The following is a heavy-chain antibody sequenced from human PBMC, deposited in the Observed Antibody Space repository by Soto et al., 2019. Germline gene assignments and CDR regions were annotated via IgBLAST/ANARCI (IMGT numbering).Heavy chain of an antibody. J-gene: IGHJ6*01. Sequence: QVQLVESGGGVVQPGRSLRLSCAASGFTFSSYAMHWVRQAPGKGLEWVAVISYDGSNKYYADSVKGRFTISRDNSKNTLYLQMNSLRAEDTAVYYCARDRRGQGGSGSYYSYYYYGMDVW. CDR1: GFTFSSYA. CDR2: ISYDGSNK. CDR3: ARDRRGQGGSGSYYSYYYYGMDV. D-gene: IGHD3-10*01. V-gene: IGHV3-30-3*01.